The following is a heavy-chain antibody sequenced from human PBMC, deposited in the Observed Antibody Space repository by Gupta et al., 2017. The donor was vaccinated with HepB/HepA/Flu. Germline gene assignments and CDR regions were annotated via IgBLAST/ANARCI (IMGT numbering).Heavy chain of an antibody. Sequence: EVQLVESGGGLVQPGGSLRLSCEASGFLFTSYWMTWVRQAPGKGLEWVANIKQDGSETYYADSVKGRFTISRDNANNTLFLEMSSLRAEDTALYSCARDQGGTYYFNQYYYGLGVWGQGNTVTVSS. V-gene: IGHV3-7*01. CDR2: IKQDGSET. D-gene: IGHD3-10*01. CDR1: GFLFTSYW. J-gene: IGHJ6*02. CDR3: ARDQGGTYYFNQYYYGLGV.